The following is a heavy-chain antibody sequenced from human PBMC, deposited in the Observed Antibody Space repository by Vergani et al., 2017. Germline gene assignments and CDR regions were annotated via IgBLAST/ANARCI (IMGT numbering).Heavy chain of an antibody. CDR2: INHSGST. D-gene: IGHD3-22*01. V-gene: IGHV4-34*01. J-gene: IGHJ4*02. CDR3: ARSDDSSGYYQRAFDY. CDR1: GGSFSGYY. Sequence: QVQLQQWGAGLLKPSETLSLTCAVYGGSFSGYYWSWIRQPPGKGLEWIGEINHSGSTNYNPSLKSRVTISVDTSKNQFSLKLSSVTAADTAVYYCARSDDSSGYYQRAFDYWGQGTLVTVSS.